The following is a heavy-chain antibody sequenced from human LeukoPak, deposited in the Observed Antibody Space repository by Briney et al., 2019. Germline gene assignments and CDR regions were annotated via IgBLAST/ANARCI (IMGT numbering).Heavy chain of an antibody. Sequence: SETLSLTCAVYGGSFSGYYWSWIRQPPGKGLEWIGEINHSGSTNYNPSLKSRVTISVDTSKNQFSLKLSSVTVADTAVYYCARGRVASNWGQGTLVTVSS. CDR2: INHSGST. CDR3: ARGRVASN. V-gene: IGHV4-34*01. CDR1: GGSFSGYY. D-gene: IGHD5-24*01. J-gene: IGHJ4*02.